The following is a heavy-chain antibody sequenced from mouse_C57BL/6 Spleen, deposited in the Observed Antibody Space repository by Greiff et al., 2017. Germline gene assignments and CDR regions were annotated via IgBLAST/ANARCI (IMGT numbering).Heavy chain of an antibody. CDR2: INPNNGGT. Sequence: VQLKESGPELVKPGASVKIPCKASGYTFTDYNMDWVKQSHGKSLEWIGDINPNNGGTIYNQKFKGKATLTVDKSSSTAYMELRSLTSEDTAVYYCARHYDSSYENYFDYWCQGTTLTVSS. CDR3: ARHYDSSYENYFDY. J-gene: IGHJ2*01. D-gene: IGHD1-1*01. V-gene: IGHV1-18*01. CDR1: GYTFTDYN.